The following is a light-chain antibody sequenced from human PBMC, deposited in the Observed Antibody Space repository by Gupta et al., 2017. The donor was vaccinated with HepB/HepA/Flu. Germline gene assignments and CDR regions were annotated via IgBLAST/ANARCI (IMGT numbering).Light chain of an antibody. Sequence: EIVLTQSPGTLSLSPGERATLSCRASQSVSSTYLAWYQQKPGQAPRLLLYGASSRATGIPDRFSGSGYGTDFTLTISRREPEDFAVYYCQQYGSSLSITFGQGTRLEIK. J-gene: IGKJ5*01. CDR1: QSVSSTY. CDR3: QQYGSSLSIT. V-gene: IGKV3-20*01. CDR2: GAS.